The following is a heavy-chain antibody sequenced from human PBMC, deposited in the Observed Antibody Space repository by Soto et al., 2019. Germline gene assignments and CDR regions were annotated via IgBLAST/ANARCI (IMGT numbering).Heavy chain of an antibody. J-gene: IGHJ4*02. D-gene: IGHD6-19*01. CDR3: AREQWGFDS. CDR1: GGSITTNGHY. Sequence: QVQLQESGPELVKPSQTLSLTCSVSGGSITTNGHYWTWIRQHPGQGLEWIAYIYYTGNSYLNPSLKSRLSISVDTSTNQFSLELRSVTAADTAVYYCAREQWGFDSWGQGTLVTVSS. CDR2: IYYTGNS. V-gene: IGHV4-31*03.